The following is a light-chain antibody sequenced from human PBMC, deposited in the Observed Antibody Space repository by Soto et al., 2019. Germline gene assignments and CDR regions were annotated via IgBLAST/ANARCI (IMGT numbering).Light chain of an antibody. Sequence: QSVLTQPPSVSGSPGQSVTISCTGTSSDVGSYNRVSWYQQPPGTAPKLMIYEVNNRPSGVPDRFSGLQAEDEADYYCNLFTDSSTYVFGTGTKVTVL. V-gene: IGLV2-18*01. J-gene: IGLJ1*01. CDR1: SSDVGSYNR. CDR3: NLFTDSSTYV. CDR2: EVN.